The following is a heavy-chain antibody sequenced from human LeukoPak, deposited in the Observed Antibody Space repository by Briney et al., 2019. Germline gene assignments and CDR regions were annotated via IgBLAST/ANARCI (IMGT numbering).Heavy chain of an antibody. V-gene: IGHV3-33*06. J-gene: IGHJ5*02. D-gene: IGHD5-18*01. CDR1: GFTFSSYG. CDR2: IWYDGSNK. Sequence: PERSLRLSCAASGFTFSSYGMHWVRQAPGKGLEWVAVIWYDGSNKYYADSVKGRFTISRDNSKNTLYLQMNSLRAEDTAVYYCAKGRSPSAMVNVGTFDPWGQGTLVTVSS. CDR3: AKGRSPSAMVNVGTFDP.